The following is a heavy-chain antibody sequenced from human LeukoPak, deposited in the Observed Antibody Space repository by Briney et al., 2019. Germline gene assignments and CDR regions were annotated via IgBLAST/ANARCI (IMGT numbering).Heavy chain of an antibody. V-gene: IGHV1-8*01. CDR2: MNPNSGNT. CDR3: ARVNFTMVRGVITFYYYYYMDV. Sequence: GASVKVSCKASGYTFTSYDINWVRQATGQGLGWMGWMNPNSGNTGYAQKFQGRVTMTRNTSISTAYMELSSLRSEDTAVYYCARVNFTMVRGVITFYYYYYMDVWGKGTTVTISS. D-gene: IGHD3-10*01. CDR1: GYTFTSYD. J-gene: IGHJ6*03.